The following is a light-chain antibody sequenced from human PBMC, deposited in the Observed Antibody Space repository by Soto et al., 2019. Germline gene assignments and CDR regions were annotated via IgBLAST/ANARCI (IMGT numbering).Light chain of an antibody. J-gene: IGKJ2*01. Sequence: DSQMTQSPPSLSASVGDRVTITCRASQTISSFLNWYQQKPGKAPKPLIYAASSLQSGVPSRLSGSGSGTDFARPISSLQPEDFATYYCQQSFTTLYTCGQGTRLEIK. V-gene: IGKV1-39*01. CDR3: QQSFTTLYT. CDR2: AAS. CDR1: QTISSF.